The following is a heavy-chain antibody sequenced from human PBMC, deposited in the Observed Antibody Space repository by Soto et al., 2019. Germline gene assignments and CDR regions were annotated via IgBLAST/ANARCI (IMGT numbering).Heavy chain of an antibody. Sequence: QVQLVESGGGVVQPGRSLRLSCVVSGFSFSRYAMHWVRQAPGKGLEWVAHISYDGSNKYYADSVKGRLTISRDNSKNTVYLHMNSLRPEDTAVYYCASDQTYGDSPFGMDVWGQGTTVTVSS. V-gene: IGHV3-30-3*01. D-gene: IGHD4-17*01. CDR2: ISYDGSNK. J-gene: IGHJ6*02. CDR3: ASDQTYGDSPFGMDV. CDR1: GFSFSRYA.